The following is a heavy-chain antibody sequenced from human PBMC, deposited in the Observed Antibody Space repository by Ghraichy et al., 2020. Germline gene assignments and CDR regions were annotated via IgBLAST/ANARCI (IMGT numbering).Heavy chain of an antibody. CDR3: ASSGWKNDAFDI. V-gene: IGHV4-59*01. Sequence: SETLSLTCTVSGGSISSYYWSWIRQPPGKGLEWIGYIYYSGSTNYNPSLKSRVTISVDTSKNQFSLKLSSVTAADTAVYYCASSGWKNDAFDIWGQGTMVTVSS. J-gene: IGHJ3*02. CDR2: IYYSGST. D-gene: IGHD6-19*01. CDR1: GGSISSYY.